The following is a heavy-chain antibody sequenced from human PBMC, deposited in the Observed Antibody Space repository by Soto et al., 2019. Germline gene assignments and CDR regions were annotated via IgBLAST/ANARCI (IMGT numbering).Heavy chain of an antibody. CDR3: ARARANVAPNWFDP. CDR1: GYTISDYY. J-gene: IGHJ5*02. D-gene: IGHD5-12*01. CDR2: INPYSGAT. Sequence: QVQLVQSGAEVKKPGASVKVSCKASGYTISDYYVHWVRQAPGQGLEWMGWINPYSGATNYAQKFQDWVTMTGDAXVSTAYLERTTLVSDDTAVYYCARARANVAPNWFDPWGQGTLVIVSS. V-gene: IGHV1-2*04.